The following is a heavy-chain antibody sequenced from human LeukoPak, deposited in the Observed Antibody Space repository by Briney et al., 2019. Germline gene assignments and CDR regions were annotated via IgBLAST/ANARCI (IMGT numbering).Heavy chain of an antibody. Sequence: SVKVSCKASGGTSSSYAISWVRQAPGQGLEWMGGIIPIFGTANYAQKFQGRVTITADESTSTAYMELSSLRSEDTAVYYCARAPPPGYCSSTSRYAGGGWFDPWGQGTLVTVSS. V-gene: IGHV1-69*13. D-gene: IGHD2-2*01. CDR1: GGTSSSYA. J-gene: IGHJ5*02. CDR2: IIPIFGTA. CDR3: ARAPPPGYCSSTSRYAGGGWFDP.